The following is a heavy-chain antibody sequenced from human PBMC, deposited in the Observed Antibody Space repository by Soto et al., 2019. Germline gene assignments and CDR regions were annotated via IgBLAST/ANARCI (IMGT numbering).Heavy chain of an antibody. V-gene: IGHV1-46*01. CDR2: INPSGGST. D-gene: IGHD4-4*01. J-gene: IGHJ4*02. CDR1: GYTFTSYY. CDR3: ARDPLLATVTTSPAYYFDY. Sequence: ASVKVSCKASGYTFTSYYMHWVRQAPGQGLEWMGIINPSGGSTSYAQKFQGRVTMTRDTSTSTVYMELSSLRSEDTAVYYCARDPLLATVTTSPAYYFDYWGQGTLVTVSS.